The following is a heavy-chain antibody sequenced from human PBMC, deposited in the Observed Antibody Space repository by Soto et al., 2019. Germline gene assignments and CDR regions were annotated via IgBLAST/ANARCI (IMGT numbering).Heavy chain of an antibody. CDR1: SGSISGSY. J-gene: IGHJ4*02. V-gene: IGHV4-59*08. CDR3: ARHATGGTYPLDY. Sequence: QVQLQESGPGLVKPSETLSLTCTVSSGSISGSYWAWIRQPPGKGLEYIGHIYYTGSTNYSPSLQSRVTMSVDTSKNQSSLKLTSVTAADTAVYYCARHATGGTYPLDYWGQGTLVTVSS. CDR2: IYYTGST. D-gene: IGHD1-26*01.